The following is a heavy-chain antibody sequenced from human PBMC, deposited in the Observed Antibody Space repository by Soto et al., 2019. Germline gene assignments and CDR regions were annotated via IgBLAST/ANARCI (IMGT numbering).Heavy chain of an antibody. D-gene: IGHD3-3*01. CDR1: GYTFTSYA. CDR3: ARVSYYDFWSGYYNGGMDV. Sequence: QVQLVQSGAEVKKPGASVKVSCKASGYTFTSYAMHWVRQAPGQRLEWMGWINAGNGNTKYSQKFQGRVTIIRDTSASTAYMELSSLRSEDTAVYYCARVSYYDFWSGYYNGGMDVWGQGTTVTVSS. CDR2: INAGNGNT. V-gene: IGHV1-3*01. J-gene: IGHJ6*02.